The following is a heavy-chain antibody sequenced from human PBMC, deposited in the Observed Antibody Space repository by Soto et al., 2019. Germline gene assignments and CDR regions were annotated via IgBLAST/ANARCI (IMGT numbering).Heavy chain of an antibody. D-gene: IGHD3-16*01. V-gene: IGHV1-18*01. J-gene: IGHJ6*02. CDR1: GYTFIRYG. Sequence: QVQLIQSAAEVKKPGASVKVSCKASGYTFIRYGITWVRQAPGQGLEWMGGISGYNDYTSYAQKLRARVTMTAHTSTNTVYMWLRSLRSDATALYYCARGGYYDNNWGNLRYYGLDVWGQGTTVTVSS. CDR2: ISGYNDYT. CDR3: ARGGYYDNNWGNLRYYGLDV.